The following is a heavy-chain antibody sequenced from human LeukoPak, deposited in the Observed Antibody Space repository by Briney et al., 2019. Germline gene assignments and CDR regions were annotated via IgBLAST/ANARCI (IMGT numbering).Heavy chain of an antibody. CDR3: ARQIYDSRGHYYDY. Sequence: ASVKVSCKASGYTLSSYGFSWVRQAPGQGLEWMGWISGYNHNTNYAQNLQGRLTMTTDTSTSTTYMELSNLGSDDTAVYYCARQIYDSRGHYYDYWGQGTLVTVSS. CDR2: ISGYNHNT. CDR1: GYTLSSYG. V-gene: IGHV1-18*01. D-gene: IGHD3-22*01. J-gene: IGHJ4*02.